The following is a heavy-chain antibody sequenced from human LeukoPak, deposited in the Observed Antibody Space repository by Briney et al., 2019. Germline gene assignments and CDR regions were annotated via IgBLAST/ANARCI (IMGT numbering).Heavy chain of an antibody. CDR1: GFSISNGYY. D-gene: IGHD3-22*01. J-gene: IGHJ3*02. CDR3: ARGYYDSSGYYDAFDI. CDR2: IYYSGST. V-gene: IGHV4-38-2*02. Sequence: SETLSLTCTVSGFSISNGYYRGWIRQPPGKGLEWIGYIYYSGSTYYNPSLKSRVTISVDTSKNQFSLKLSSVTAADTAVYYCARGYYDSSGYYDAFDIWGQGTMVTVSS.